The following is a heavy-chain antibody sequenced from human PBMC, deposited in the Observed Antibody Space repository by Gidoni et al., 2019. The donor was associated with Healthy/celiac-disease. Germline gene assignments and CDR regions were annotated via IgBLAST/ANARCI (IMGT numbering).Heavy chain of an antibody. CDR2: IRSKANSYAT. CDR1: GFTFSGSA. CDR3: TSQLYYYDSSGYLGIPDY. Sequence: EVQLVASGGGLVQPGGSLKLSCAASGFTFSGSAMHWVRQASGKGLEWVGRIRSKANSYATAYAASVKGRFTISRDDSKKTAYLQMNSLKTEDTAVYYCTSQLYYYDSSGYLGIPDYWGQGTLVTVSS. J-gene: IGHJ4*02. D-gene: IGHD3-22*01. V-gene: IGHV3-73*02.